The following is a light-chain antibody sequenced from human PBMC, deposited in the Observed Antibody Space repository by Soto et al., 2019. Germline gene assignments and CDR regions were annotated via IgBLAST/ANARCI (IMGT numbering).Light chain of an antibody. CDR3: QQYNNWPSWT. CDR1: QSVSSY. V-gene: IGKV3-11*01. CDR2: DAS. J-gene: IGKJ1*01. Sequence: ELLLTQSPAPLSLSPGDRATLSCRASQSVSSYLAWYQQKPGQANRLLIDDASNRANGIQGRFSCSGSGTDFTRTISSLQSEDSAIYYCQQYNNWPSWTFGQGTKVE.